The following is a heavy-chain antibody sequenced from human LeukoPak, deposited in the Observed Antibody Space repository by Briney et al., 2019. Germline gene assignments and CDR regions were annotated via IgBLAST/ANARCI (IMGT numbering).Heavy chain of an antibody. Sequence: ASVKVSCKASGYTFTGYYMHWVRQAPGQGLEWMGWISAYNGNTNYAQKLQGRVTMTTDTSTSTAYMELRSLRSDDTAVYYCARDFLKRYFDYWGQGTLVTVSS. CDR2: ISAYNGNT. V-gene: IGHV1-18*04. J-gene: IGHJ4*02. D-gene: IGHD1-1*01. CDR3: ARDFLKRYFDY. CDR1: GYTFTGYY.